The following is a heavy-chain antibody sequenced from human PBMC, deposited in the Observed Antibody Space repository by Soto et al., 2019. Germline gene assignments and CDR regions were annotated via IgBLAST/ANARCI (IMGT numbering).Heavy chain of an antibody. CDR3: TRTSAVEGDY. V-gene: IGHV4-30-4*01. Sequence: QVQLQESGPGLVKPSQTLSLTCTVSGGSISNGDYYWNWIRQPPGKGMEWIGSIYYTGITYYNPSLKSRVTMSLATSKNQFSLKLSSVTAADTAMHYWTRTSAVEGDYWGQGILVTVSS. D-gene: IGHD2-15*01. CDR2: IYYTGIT. J-gene: IGHJ4*02. CDR1: GGSISNGDYY.